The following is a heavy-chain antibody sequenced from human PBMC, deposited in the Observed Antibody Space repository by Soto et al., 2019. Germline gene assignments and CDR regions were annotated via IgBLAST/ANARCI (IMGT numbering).Heavy chain of an antibody. J-gene: IGHJ6*02. CDR2: INHSGST. CDR1: GGSFSGYY. CDR3: ATQEGEMATIRTANYYYYYGMDV. D-gene: IGHD5-12*01. Sequence: SETLSLTCAVYGGSFSGYYWSWIRQPPGKGLEWIGEINHSGSTNYNPSLKSRVTISVDTSKNQFSLKLSSVTAADTAVYYCATQEGEMATIRTANYYYYYGMDVWGQGTTVTVSS. V-gene: IGHV4-34*01.